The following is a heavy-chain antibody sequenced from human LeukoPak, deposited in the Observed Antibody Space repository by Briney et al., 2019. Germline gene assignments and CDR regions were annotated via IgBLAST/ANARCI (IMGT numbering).Heavy chain of an antibody. Sequence: GASVKVSCKASGYTFTGYYMHWVRQAPGQGLEWMGWISAYNGNTNYAQKLQGRVTMTTDTSTSTAYMELRSLRSDDTAVYYCARDRLPSLGDDYWGQGTLVTVSS. CDR3: ARDRLPSLGDDY. D-gene: IGHD3-16*01. J-gene: IGHJ4*02. V-gene: IGHV1-18*04. CDR2: ISAYNGNT. CDR1: GYTFTGYY.